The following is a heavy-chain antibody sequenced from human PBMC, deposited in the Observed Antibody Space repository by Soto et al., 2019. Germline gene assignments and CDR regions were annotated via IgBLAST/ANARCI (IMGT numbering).Heavy chain of an antibody. J-gene: IGHJ4*02. CDR3: AREYGSETYFDF. D-gene: IGHD6-19*01. CDR1: GGSISRFY. V-gene: IGHV4-59*01. CDR2: IYYSGSS. Sequence: SETLSLTCTVSGGSISRFYYSWIRQAPGKGLEWIGYIYYSGSSSYNPSLKSRVTITVDTSKNQFSLKLSSVTAADTAMYYCAREYGSETYFDFWGQGALVTVSS.